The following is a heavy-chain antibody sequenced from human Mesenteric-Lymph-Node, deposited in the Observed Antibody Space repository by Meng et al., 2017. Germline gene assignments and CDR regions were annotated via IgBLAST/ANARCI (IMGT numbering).Heavy chain of an antibody. V-gene: IGHV4-38-2*01. CDR1: GYAMSSGYY. CDR2: LHHSRTA. CDR3: ARVSYHGSSWYFDI. J-gene: IGHJ3*02. D-gene: IGHD6-13*01. Sequence: ETLSLTCAVSGYAMSSGYYWPWIRQPPDKGLEWIASLHHSRTAYYNPYLKCLVTILLDRSKNQLSLKLSSVTAADTALFYCARVSYHGSSWYFDIWGQGTMVTVSS.